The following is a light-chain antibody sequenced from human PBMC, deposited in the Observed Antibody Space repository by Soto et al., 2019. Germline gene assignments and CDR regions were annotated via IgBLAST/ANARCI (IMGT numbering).Light chain of an antibody. CDR2: DVS. J-gene: IGLJ3*02. CDR1: SSDVGGYNY. Sequence: QSVLTQPRSVSGSPGQSVTISCTGTSSDVGGYNYVSWYQQHPGKAPKLMIYDVSKRPSGVPHRFSGSKSGNTASLTISGLQAEDEADYYCCSYAGSYTLVFGGGTKLTVL. V-gene: IGLV2-11*01. CDR3: CSYAGSYTLV.